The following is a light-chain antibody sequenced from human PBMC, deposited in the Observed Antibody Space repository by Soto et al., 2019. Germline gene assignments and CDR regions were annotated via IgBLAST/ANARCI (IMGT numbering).Light chain of an antibody. V-gene: IGLV1-40*01. J-gene: IGLJ1*01. CDR2: GNN. CDR3: GSWDSSLSAYV. CDR1: SSNIGANYD. Sequence: QSVLTQPPSVSGAPGQTVTISCTGSSSNIGANYDVHWYQQRPGTAPKLLIFGNNNRPSGVPDRFSGSKSGTSASLAITGLQAEDEGDYYCGSWDSSLSAYVFGTGTKVTVL.